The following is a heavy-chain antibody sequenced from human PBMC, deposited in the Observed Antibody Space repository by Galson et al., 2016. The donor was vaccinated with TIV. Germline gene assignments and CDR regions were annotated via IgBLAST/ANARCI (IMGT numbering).Heavy chain of an antibody. CDR1: GGTFSNFV. D-gene: IGHD3-10*01. Sequence: SVKVSCKASGGTFSNFVISWARQAPGQGLEWMGSINPIFGTANYAQKFQGRVTITADTSTSTIYMELSSLRSEDTAVYYCARGRGYYFGSGSSYFDYWGQGILVTVSS. J-gene: IGHJ4*02. V-gene: IGHV1-69*06. CDR2: INPIFGTA. CDR3: ARGRGYYFGSGSSYFDY.